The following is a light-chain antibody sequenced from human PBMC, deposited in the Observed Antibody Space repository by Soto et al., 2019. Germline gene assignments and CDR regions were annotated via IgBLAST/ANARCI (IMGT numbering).Light chain of an antibody. CDR1: SGDIGSYNR. Sequence: QSFLTQPASVSGSPGQSITISCAGTSGDIGSYNRVSWYQQHPGKAPKLIIYEVTDRPSGVSNRFSGSKSGNTASLTISGLQAEDEAEYYCSSYTNINTRACVFGTGTKV. CDR3: SSYTNINTRACV. V-gene: IGLV2-14*01. J-gene: IGLJ1*01. CDR2: EVT.